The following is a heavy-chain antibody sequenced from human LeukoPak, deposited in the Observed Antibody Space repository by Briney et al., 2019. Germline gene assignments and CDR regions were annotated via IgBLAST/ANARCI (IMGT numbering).Heavy chain of an antibody. CDR2: ISVSSSTI. CDR1: GFTFTSYS. D-gene: IGHD3-10*01. J-gene: IGHJ4*02. Sequence: TGGSLRLSCAVSGFTFTSYSMNWVRQAPGKGLEWVSYISVSSSTIYHADSVKGRFTVSRDNAKNSLYLQMNSLRVEDTAVYFCARVFTIGEGDFGAISYWGQGTLVAVSS. CDR3: ARVFTIGEGDFGAISY. V-gene: IGHV3-48*01.